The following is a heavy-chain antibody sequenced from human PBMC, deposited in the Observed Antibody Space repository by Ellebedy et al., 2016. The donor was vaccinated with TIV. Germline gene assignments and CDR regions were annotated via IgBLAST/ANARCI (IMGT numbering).Heavy chain of an antibody. D-gene: IGHD3-3*01. Sequence: AASVKVSCKASGYTFTSYYMHWVRQAPGQGLEWMGIINPSGGSTSYAQKLQGRVTMTRDTSTSTVYMELSSLRSEDTAVYYCARDRRRIVRFLEWFGDRYYGMDVWGQGTTVTVSS. CDR2: INPSGGST. CDR1: GYTFTSYY. J-gene: IGHJ6*02. CDR3: ARDRRRIVRFLEWFGDRYYGMDV. V-gene: IGHV1-46*04.